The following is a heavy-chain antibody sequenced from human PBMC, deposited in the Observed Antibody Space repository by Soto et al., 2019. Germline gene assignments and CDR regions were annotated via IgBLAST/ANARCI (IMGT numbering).Heavy chain of an antibody. CDR2: IFYSGST. CDR3: ARDNWFDP. Sequence: PSETLSLTCTVSGGSISSHYWSWLRQPPGKGLEWIGYIFYSGSTNYNPSLNSRVTISVDTSKRQFSLRLSSVTAADTAVYYCARDNWFDPWGQGTLVTVSS. V-gene: IGHV4-59*11. J-gene: IGHJ5*02. CDR1: GGSISSHY.